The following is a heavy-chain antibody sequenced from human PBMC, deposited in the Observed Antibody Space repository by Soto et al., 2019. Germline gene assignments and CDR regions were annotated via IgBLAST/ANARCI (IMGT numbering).Heavy chain of an antibody. Sequence: GGSLGLSCVASGFSFNYAWMSWVRQSPGKGLEWVGRIKSKTDGGTADYAAPVKGRFTISRDDSKNTLYLQMDSLKTEDTAVYYCSSDHTAGEVFYSVSWGQGLQVSVSS. CDR3: SSDHTAGEVFYSVS. CDR2: IKSKTDGGTA. J-gene: IGHJ4*02. D-gene: IGHD1-26*01. V-gene: IGHV3-15*01. CDR1: GFSFNYAW.